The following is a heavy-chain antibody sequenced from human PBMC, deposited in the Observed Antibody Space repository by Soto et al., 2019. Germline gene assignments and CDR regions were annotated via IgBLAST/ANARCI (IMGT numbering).Heavy chain of an antibody. CDR2: IIPILGIA. CDR1: GGTFSSYT. Sequence: GASVKVSCKASGGTFSSYTISWVRQAPGQGLEWMGRIIPILGIANYAQKFQGRVTITADKSTSTAYMELSSLRSEDTAVYYCARGIVATPRQAYASMDVWGKGTTLTVSS. V-gene: IGHV1-69*02. CDR3: ARGIVATPRQAYASMDV. D-gene: IGHD5-12*01. J-gene: IGHJ6*04.